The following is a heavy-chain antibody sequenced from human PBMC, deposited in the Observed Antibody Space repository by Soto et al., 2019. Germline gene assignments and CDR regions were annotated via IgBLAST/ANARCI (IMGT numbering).Heavy chain of an antibody. V-gene: IGHV3-7*04. Sequence: EVQLVESGGGFVQPGGSLRLSCAASGFTFSNYWMSWVRQAPGKGLEWVANIKQDGSEKYYVDSVKGRFTISRDNAKNSLYLQMNSLRDEDTAVYYCVRDRYSSGWYSIDYWGQGTLVTVSS. CDR3: VRDRYSSGWYSIDY. D-gene: IGHD6-19*01. J-gene: IGHJ4*02. CDR2: IKQDGSEK. CDR1: GFTFSNYW.